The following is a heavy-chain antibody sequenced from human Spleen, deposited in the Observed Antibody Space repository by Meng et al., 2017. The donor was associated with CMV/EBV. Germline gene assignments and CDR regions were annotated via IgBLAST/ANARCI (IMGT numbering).Heavy chain of an antibody. CDR2: IYDSMKT. J-gene: IGHJ4*02. D-gene: IGHD3-10*01. CDR1: GYSITTGYH. CDR3: ARMGSSPRNFLDC. V-gene: IGHV4-38-2*02. Sequence: GSLRLSCSVSGYSITTGYHWGWIRQPPGKGLEWIGLIYDSMKTNYNPSLKSRVTISVDSSTNEFSLRLSSVTAADTAVYFCARMGSSPRNFLDCSGQGTLVTVSS.